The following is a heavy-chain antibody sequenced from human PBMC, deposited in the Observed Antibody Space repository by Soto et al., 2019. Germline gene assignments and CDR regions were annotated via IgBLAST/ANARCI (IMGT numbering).Heavy chain of an antibody. D-gene: IGHD1-26*01. CDR1: GLTFTDAW. CDR3: TTYSGAAFEY. J-gene: IGHJ4*02. Sequence: EVQLVESGGGLVKPGGSLRLSCAASGLTFTDAWMNWVRQAPGKGLEWVGRIRSKTDGGTTDYAAPVEGRFIISRDDSNNTVDLQMNGLKSEDTAVYYCTTYSGAAFEYWGQGTLVTVSS. V-gene: IGHV3-15*01. CDR2: IRSKTDGGTT.